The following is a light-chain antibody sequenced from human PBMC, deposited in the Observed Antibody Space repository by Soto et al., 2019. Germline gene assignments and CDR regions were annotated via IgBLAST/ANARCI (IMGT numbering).Light chain of an antibody. V-gene: IGKV3-15*01. CDR1: QSVSSN. J-gene: IGKJ5*01. CDR3: QQYNTWPPVT. CDR2: GAS. Sequence: EIVMTQSPATLSVSPGERVTLSCRASQSVSSNLAWYQQKSGQAPRLLIYGASTRATGIPGRFSGSGSGTGFTLTISSLQSEDFAIYYCQQYNTWPPVTFGQGTRLE.